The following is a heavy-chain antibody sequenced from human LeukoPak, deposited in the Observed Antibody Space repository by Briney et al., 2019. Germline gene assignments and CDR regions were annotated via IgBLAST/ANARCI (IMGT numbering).Heavy chain of an antibody. Sequence: ASVKVSCKASGYTFTGYYMHWVRQAPGQGLEWMGWINPNSGGTNYAQKFQGRVTMTRDTSISTAYMELSRLRSDDTAVYDCAREWGDIVDRSGYYYAPWDYWGQGTLVTVSS. J-gene: IGHJ4*02. CDR3: AREWGDIVDRSGYYYAPWDY. CDR2: INPNSGGT. CDR1: GYTFTGYY. D-gene: IGHD3-22*01. V-gene: IGHV1-2*02.